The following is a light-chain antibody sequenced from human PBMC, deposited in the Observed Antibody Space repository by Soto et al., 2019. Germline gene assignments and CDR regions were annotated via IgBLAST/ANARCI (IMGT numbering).Light chain of an antibody. J-gene: IGLJ1*01. CDR2: DVT. Sequence: QSALTQPASVSGSPGQSITISCTGTSSDVGGYNFVSWYQQYPGKAPQLVIYDVTNRPSGVSDRFSGFMSANTASLTISGLQAEDEADYYCTSYTSSSTYVFGTGTKLTVL. CDR1: SSDVGGYNF. CDR3: TSYTSSSTYV. V-gene: IGLV2-14*01.